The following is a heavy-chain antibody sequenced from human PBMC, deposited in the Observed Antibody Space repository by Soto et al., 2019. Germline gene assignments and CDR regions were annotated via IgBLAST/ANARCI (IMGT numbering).Heavy chain of an antibody. J-gene: IGHJ6*02. CDR3: AKDLQSYGDYDYYCYGMDV. Sequence: QVQLVESGGGEVQPGRSLTISCAASGFTFSTYGMHWVRQTPGKGLEWVAVISYDGTNKFYSDSVKGRFTISRDNFKNTLTLQMTSLGADDTAVYSCAKDLQSYGDYDYYCYGMDVWGLGTRVTVSS. CDR1: GFTFSTYG. D-gene: IGHD4-17*01. CDR2: ISYDGTNK. V-gene: IGHV3-30*18.